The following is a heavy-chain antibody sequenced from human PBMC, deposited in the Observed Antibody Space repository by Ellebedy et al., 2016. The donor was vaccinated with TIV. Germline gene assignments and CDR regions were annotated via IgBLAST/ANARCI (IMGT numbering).Heavy chain of an antibody. V-gene: IGHV3-7*01. Sequence: GGSLRLXXAASGFTFSSNWMSWVRQAPGKGLEWVANIKHDGTEKYYVDSVKGRFTISRDNAKNSLYLQMNSLRAEDTAVYYCARRYFDLWGRGTLVTVSS. CDR2: IKHDGTEK. J-gene: IGHJ2*01. CDR1: GFTFSSNW. CDR3: ARRYFDL.